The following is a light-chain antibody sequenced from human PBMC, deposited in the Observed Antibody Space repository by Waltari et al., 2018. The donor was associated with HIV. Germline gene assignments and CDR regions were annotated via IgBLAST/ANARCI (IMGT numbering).Light chain of an antibody. V-gene: IGLV2-14*03. CDR2: DVS. Sequence: QSALTQPASVSGSPGQSITISCTGTSSDVGGYNYVSWYQQHPGKAPKLMIFDVSNRPSGGSNRFSGSKSGITASLIISGLQAEDEADYYCSSYTSSSTQIFGGGTKLTVL. CDR3: SSYTSSSTQI. J-gene: IGLJ2*01. CDR1: SSDVGGYNY.